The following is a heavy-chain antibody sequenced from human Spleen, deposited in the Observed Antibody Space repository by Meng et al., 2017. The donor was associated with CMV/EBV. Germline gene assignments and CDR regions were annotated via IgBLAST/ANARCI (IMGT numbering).Heavy chain of an antibody. J-gene: IGHJ5*02. Sequence: CKASGYTFTAKYLHWVRQAPGQGLEWMGWINPNSGGTHYAQKFQGRVTMTRDTSSNTAYMDLSSLKSDDTAVYYCARDPGTYFWFDAWGQGTLVTVSS. V-gene: IGHV1-2*02. CDR2: INPNSGGT. CDR3: ARDPGTYFWFDA. CDR1: GYTFTAKY. D-gene: IGHD1-26*01.